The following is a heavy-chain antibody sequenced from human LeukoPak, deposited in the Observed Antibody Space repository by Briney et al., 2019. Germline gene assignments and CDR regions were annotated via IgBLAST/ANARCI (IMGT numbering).Heavy chain of an antibody. CDR2: IYYSGST. J-gene: IGHJ4*02. D-gene: IGHD3-9*01. CDR1: GGSISSSSYY. V-gene: IGHV4-39*07. Sequence: SETLSLTFTVSGGSISSSSYYWGWIRQPPGKGLEWIGSIYYSGSTYYNPSLKSRVTISVDTSKNQFSLKLSSVTAADTAVYYCARAGRYFDWGQGTLVTVSS. CDR3: ARAGRYFD.